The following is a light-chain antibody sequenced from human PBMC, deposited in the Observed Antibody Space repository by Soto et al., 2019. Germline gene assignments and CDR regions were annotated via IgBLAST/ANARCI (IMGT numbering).Light chain of an antibody. V-gene: IGKV3-20*01. J-gene: IGKJ1*01. CDR2: GAS. Sequence: EIVLTQSPGTLSLSPGERATLSCRASQSVSSSYLAWYQQKPGQAPRLLIYGASSRATGILDRFSGSGSGTDFTLTISRLEPEDFAVYYCQQYGRSPGWTFGQGTKVEIK. CDR3: QQYGRSPGWT. CDR1: QSVSSSY.